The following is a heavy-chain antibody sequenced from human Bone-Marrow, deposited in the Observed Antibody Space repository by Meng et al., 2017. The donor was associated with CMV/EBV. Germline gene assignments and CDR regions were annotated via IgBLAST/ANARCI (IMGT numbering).Heavy chain of an antibody. Sequence: GESLKISCAASGFTFSSYSMNWVRQAAGKGLVWVSRINPDGSSTSYADSVKGRFTVSRDNAKNTLYLQMNSLRDEDTAVYYCAGRDLWSGYDYWGQGTLVTSP. J-gene: IGHJ4*02. CDR3: AGRDLWSGYDY. CDR1: GFTFSSYS. V-gene: IGHV3-74*01. CDR2: INPDGSST. D-gene: IGHD3-3*01.